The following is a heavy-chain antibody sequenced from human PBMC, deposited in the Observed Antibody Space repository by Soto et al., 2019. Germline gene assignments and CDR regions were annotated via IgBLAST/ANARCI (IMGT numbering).Heavy chain of an antibody. CDR1: GYTFTSHG. Sequence: QVPLIQSGAELKKPGASVKVSCQASGYTFTSHGINWVRQAPGQGLEWMGRISGNNGHTNYAQKFQGRVTMTTDTSTNTAYMELRSLRSDDTAVYYCARDRLVGATDAFDIWGQRTMVTVSS. CDR3: ARDRLVGATDAFDI. D-gene: IGHD1-26*01. V-gene: IGHV1-18*01. CDR2: ISGNNGHT. J-gene: IGHJ3*02.